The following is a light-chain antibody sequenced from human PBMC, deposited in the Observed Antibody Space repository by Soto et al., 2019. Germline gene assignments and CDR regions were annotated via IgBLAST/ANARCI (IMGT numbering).Light chain of an antibody. V-gene: IGKV3-20*01. J-gene: IGKJ5*01. CDR1: QSVSSR. CDR3: QQYGSSLIT. CDR2: GAS. Sequence: EIVMTHSPGTLSLSPGEKDTLSGGASQSVSSRLAWYQQKLVQAPRLLISGASSRATGIPDRFSGSGSGTDFTLTISRLEPEDFAVYYCQQYGSSLITFCQGTLLEV.